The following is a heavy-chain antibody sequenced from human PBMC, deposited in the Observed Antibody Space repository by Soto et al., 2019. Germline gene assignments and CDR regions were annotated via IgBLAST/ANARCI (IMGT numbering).Heavy chain of an antibody. Sequence: PGGSLRLSCAASGFTFSSYAMSWVRQAPGKGLEWVSAISGSGGSTYYADSVKGRFTISRDNAKNSLYLQMNSLRAEDTAVYYCARGICSGGSCYASAFNWFDPWGQGTLVTVSS. CDR2: ISGSGGST. D-gene: IGHD2-15*01. V-gene: IGHV3-23*01. J-gene: IGHJ5*02. CDR3: ARGICSGGSCYASAFNWFDP. CDR1: GFTFSSYA.